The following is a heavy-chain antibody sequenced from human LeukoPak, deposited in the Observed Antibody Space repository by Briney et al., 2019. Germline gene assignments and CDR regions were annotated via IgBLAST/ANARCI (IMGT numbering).Heavy chain of an antibody. CDR2: ISSSGRTI. V-gene: IGHV3-48*03. J-gene: IGHJ4*02. CDR1: GFTFSSYE. D-gene: IGHD6-13*01. Sequence: GGSLRLSCAASGFTFSSYEMNWVRQAPGKGLEWVSYISSSGRTIYYADSVKGRFTISRDNAKNSPYLQMNSLRAEDTAVYYCATSDSSSWYSIDYWGQGTLVTVSP. CDR3: ATSDSSSWYSIDY.